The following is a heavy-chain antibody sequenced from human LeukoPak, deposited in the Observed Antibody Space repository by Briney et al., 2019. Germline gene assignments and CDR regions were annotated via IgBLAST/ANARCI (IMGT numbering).Heavy chain of an antibody. V-gene: IGHV3-23*01. J-gene: IGHJ4*02. D-gene: IGHD1-26*01. Sequence: PGGSLRLSCAASGFTFSTYAMSWVRQAPGKGLEWVSAISGSGGSTYYADSVKGRFTISRDNSKNTLYLQMNSLRAEDTAVYYCAKDLVRTWVKSDEDYWGQGTLVTVSS. CDR2: ISGSGGST. CDR3: AKDLVRTWVKSDEDY. CDR1: GFTFSTYA.